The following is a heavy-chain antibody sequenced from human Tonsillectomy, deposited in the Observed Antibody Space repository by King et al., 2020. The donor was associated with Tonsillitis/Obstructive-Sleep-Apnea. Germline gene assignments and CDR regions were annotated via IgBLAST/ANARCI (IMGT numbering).Heavy chain of an antibody. Sequence: QLVQSGGGLVQPGGSLRLSCAAAGFTLRTYWMSWVRQAPGKGLEWVANIKQGGNEKYYVDSVKGRFTISRDNTKNSLYLQMNSLRAEDAAVYYCARVGRKEVWSLDHWGQGTLVTVSS. V-gene: IGHV3-7*03. J-gene: IGHJ4*02. CDR1: GFTLRTYW. CDR3: ARVGRKEVWSLDH. D-gene: IGHD3-10*01. CDR2: IKQGGNEK.